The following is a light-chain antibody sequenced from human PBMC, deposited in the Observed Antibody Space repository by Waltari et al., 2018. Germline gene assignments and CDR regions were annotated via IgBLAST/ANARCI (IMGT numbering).Light chain of an antibody. J-gene: IGKJ1*01. CDR3: MQARQTPWT. CDR1: QSLLHGSGNTF. V-gene: IGKV2-28*01. Sequence: DIVMTQSPLPLSVTPGEPASISCRSSQSLLHGSGNTFLDWYFQKPGHSPQLLIYLVSNRASGVPDMFSGSGSGTDFTLNISRVVAEDVGVYFCMQARQTPWTFGQGTKVEIK. CDR2: LVS.